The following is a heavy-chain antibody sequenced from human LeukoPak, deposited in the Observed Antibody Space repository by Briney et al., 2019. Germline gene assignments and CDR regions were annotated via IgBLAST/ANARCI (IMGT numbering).Heavy chain of an antibody. CDR3: ARDVVRGSGGDV. D-gene: IGHD3-10*01. V-gene: IGHV3-48*03. CDR2: ISSSGSTI. J-gene: IGHJ6*04. Sequence: GGSLRLSCAASGFTFSSYEMNWVRQAPGKGLEWVSYISSSGSTIYYADSVKGRFTISRDNAKNSLYLQMNSLRAEDTAVYYCARDVVRGSGGDVWGKGTTVTVSS. CDR1: GFTFSSYE.